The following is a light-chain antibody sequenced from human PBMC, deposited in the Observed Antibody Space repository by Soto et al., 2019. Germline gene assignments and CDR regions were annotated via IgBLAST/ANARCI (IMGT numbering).Light chain of an antibody. Sequence: DIVMTQSPLSLPVTPGEPASISCRSSQSLLHSNGYKYLDWYLQKPGQSPQLLIYLGSNRASGVPDRFSGSGSGTDFTLKISRVEAEDVGVYYCMQGLQTPYTFGQGTKLAIK. V-gene: IGKV2-28*01. CDR3: MQGLQTPYT. J-gene: IGKJ2*01. CDR2: LGS. CDR1: QSLLHSNGYKY.